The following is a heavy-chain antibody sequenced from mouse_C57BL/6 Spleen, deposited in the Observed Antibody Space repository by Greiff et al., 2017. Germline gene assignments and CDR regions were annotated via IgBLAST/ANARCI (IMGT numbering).Heavy chain of an antibody. D-gene: IGHD1-1*01. CDR1: GYTFTSYW. CDR3: ARSSYCGSPYWYFDV. Sequence: VQLQQPGAELVKPGASVKLSCKASGYTFTSYWMHWVKQRPGQGLEWIGMIHPNSGSTNYNEKFKSKATLTVDKSSSTAYMQLSSLTSEDSAVYYCARSSYCGSPYWYFDVWGTGTTVTVSS. V-gene: IGHV1-64*01. CDR2: IHPNSGST. J-gene: IGHJ1*03.